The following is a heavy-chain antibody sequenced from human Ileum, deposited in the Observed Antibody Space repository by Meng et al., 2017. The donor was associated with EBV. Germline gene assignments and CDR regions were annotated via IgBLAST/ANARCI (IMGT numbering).Heavy chain of an antibody. CDR2: INHSGST. V-gene: IGHV4-34*02. J-gene: IGHJ5*02. CDR3: AREARSSGYHPGIGP. Sequence: QVQLQQWGEGLLKPSETPSLTCACYGGFFSGYYWSWIRQSPGKGLEWIGEINHSGSTNYNPSLKSRVTISVDTSKNQFSLKLTSVTAADTAVYYCAREARSSGYHPGIGPWGQGTLVTVSS. CDR1: GGFFSGYY. D-gene: IGHD3-22*01.